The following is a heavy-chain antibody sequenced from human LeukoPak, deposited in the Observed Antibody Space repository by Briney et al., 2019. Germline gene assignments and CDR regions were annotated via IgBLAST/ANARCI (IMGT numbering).Heavy chain of an antibody. CDR1: GFTFSSYG. V-gene: IGHV3-23*01. CDR3: AKGGYGSIIPDY. J-gene: IGHJ4*02. D-gene: IGHD6-6*01. CDR2: ISGSGGST. Sequence: GGSLRLSCAASGFTFSSYGMHWVRQAPGKGLEWVSAISGSGGSTYYADSVKGRFTISRDNSKNTLYLQMNSLRAEDTAVYYCAKGGYGSIIPDYWGQGTLVTVSS.